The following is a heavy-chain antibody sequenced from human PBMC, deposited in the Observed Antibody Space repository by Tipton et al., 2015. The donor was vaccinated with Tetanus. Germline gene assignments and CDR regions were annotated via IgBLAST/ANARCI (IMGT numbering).Heavy chain of an antibody. J-gene: IGHJ4*02. CDR1: GGSISGHY. D-gene: IGHD1-26*01. CDR2: MYFSGST. CDR3: ARGLPREPFYLDY. V-gene: IGHV4-4*07. Sequence: TLSLTCNISGGSISGHYWNWIRQPAGKGLEWIGRMYFSGSTRFNPSLKSRVTMSADPSKNQLSLRLSSVTAADTAVYFCARGLPREPFYLDYWGQGKQVTVSS.